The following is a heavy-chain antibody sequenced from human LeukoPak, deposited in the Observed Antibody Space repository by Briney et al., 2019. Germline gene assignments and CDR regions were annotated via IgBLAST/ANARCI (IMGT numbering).Heavy chain of an antibody. Sequence: GGSLRLSCAASGFTFSSYGMHWVRQAPGKGLKWVAVISYDGSNKYYADSVKGRFTISRDNSKNTLYLQMNSLRAEDTAVYYCAKDGLVVTAIPNYWGQGTLVTVSS. V-gene: IGHV3-30*18. D-gene: IGHD2-21*02. CDR2: ISYDGSNK. CDR1: GFTFSSYG. J-gene: IGHJ4*02. CDR3: AKDGLVVTAIPNY.